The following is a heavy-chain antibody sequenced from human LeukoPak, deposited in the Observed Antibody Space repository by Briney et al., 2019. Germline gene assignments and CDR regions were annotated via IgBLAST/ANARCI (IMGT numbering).Heavy chain of an antibody. CDR2: IIPILGIA. CDR1: GYTFTGYY. D-gene: IGHD3-9*01. V-gene: IGHV1-69*04. J-gene: IGHJ4*02. Sequence: ASVKVSCKASGYTFTGYYMHWVRQAPGQGLEWMGRIIPILGIANYAQKFQGRVTITADKSTSTAYMEPSRLRSDDTAVYYCARVESTKYYDILTGYKLKPFDYWGQGTLVTVSS. CDR3: ARVESTKYYDILTGYKLKPFDY.